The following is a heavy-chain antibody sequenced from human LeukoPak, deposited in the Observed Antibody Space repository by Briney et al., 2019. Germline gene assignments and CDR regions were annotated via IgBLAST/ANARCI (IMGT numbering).Heavy chain of an antibody. J-gene: IGHJ4*02. Sequence: GGSLRLYCSASRFTFYCYPMLWLRQAPGNGLEWVLDIFGSGGRTDYVESVKGRFNISRDNSKNTVYVQMNRLKAEDTAVYYCAKTTTGYSSGRFRGWPVDYWGQGTLVTVSS. V-gene: IGHV3-23*01. CDR2: IFGSGGRT. D-gene: IGHD6-19*01. CDR3: AKTTTGYSSGRFRGWPVDY. CDR1: RFTFYCYP.